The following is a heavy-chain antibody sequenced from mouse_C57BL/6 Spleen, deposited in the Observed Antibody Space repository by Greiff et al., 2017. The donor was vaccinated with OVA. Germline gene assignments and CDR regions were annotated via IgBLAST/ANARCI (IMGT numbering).Heavy chain of an antibody. V-gene: IGHV1-22*01. Sequence: EVQLQQSGPELVKPGASVKMSCKASGYTFTDYNMHWVKQSHGKSLEWIGYINPNNGGTSYNQKFKGKATLTVNKSSSTAYMELRSLTSEESAVYYCARGVTTVVNDAMDYWGQGTSVTVSS. D-gene: IGHD1-1*01. CDR3: ARGVTTVVNDAMDY. CDR2: INPNNGGT. J-gene: IGHJ4*01. CDR1: GYTFTDYN.